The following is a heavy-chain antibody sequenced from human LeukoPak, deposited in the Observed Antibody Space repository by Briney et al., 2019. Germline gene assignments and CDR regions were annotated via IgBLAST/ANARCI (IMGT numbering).Heavy chain of an antibody. J-gene: IGHJ6*03. CDR2: IIPIFGTT. CDR3: ASQTGATTPYYYYYMDV. CDR1: GGTFSSYS. D-gene: IGHD1-26*01. Sequence: ASVKVSCKASGGTFSSYSISWVRQAPGQGLEWMGGIIPIFGTTNYAQTFQGRVTITADKSTSTAYMELSSLRSEDTAVYYCASQTGATTPYYYYYMDVWGKGTTVTISS. V-gene: IGHV1-69*06.